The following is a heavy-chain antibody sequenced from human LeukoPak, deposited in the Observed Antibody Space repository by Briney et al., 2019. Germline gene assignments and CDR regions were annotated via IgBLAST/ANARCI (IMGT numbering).Heavy chain of an antibody. D-gene: IGHD6-6*01. CDR1: GGTFSSYA. J-gene: IGHJ4*02. V-gene: IGHV1-69*05. CDR2: IIPIFGTA. CDR3: ARSSIAARRLSD. Sequence: SVKVSCKASGGTFSSYAISWVRQAPGQGLEWMGGIIPIFGTANYAQKFQGRVTITTDESTSTAYMELRSLRSEDTAVYYCARSSIAARRLSDWGQGTLVTVSS.